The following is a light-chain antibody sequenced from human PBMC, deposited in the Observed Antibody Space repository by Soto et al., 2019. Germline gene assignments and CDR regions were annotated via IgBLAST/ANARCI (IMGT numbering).Light chain of an antibody. CDR3: QLWDTSSGHSWV. CDR2: YDT. V-gene: IGLV3-21*04. Sequence: SYVLTQPPSVSVAPGQTAEITCGGNNIGTQSVHWYQQKPGQAPVVVIYYDTDRPSGIPERFSGSNSGNTATLTISRVEAGDEADYYCQLWDTSSGHSWVFGGGTKLTVL. CDR1: NIGTQS. J-gene: IGLJ3*02.